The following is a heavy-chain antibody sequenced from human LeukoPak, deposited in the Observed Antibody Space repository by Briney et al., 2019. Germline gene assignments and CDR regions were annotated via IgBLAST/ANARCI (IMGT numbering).Heavy chain of an antibody. J-gene: IGHJ4*02. CDR2: IFYSGTT. Sequence: SETLSLTCTVSGDFINKSSYYWGWIRQPPGKGLEWIGNIFYSGTTYFNPSLTSRVTISLDPSKKQFSLKLSSVSAADTAVYYCARGVAIFGVAQGVDYWGQGTLVIVSS. CDR1: GDFINKSSYY. CDR3: ARGVAIFGVAQGVDY. V-gene: IGHV4-39*07. D-gene: IGHD3-3*01.